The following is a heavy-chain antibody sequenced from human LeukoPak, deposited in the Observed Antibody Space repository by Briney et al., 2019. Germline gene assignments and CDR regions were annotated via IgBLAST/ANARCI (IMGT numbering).Heavy chain of an antibody. D-gene: IGHD1-26*01. CDR1: GCSFTSHY. J-gene: IGHJ5*02. V-gene: IGHV1-46*01. Sequence: ASVKVSCKASGCSFTSHYMHWVRQAPGQGLEWLGLINPTGSSTLYAQKFQGRVTMTRDMSTTTDYMELSSLRSDDTAVYYCARDNSVGDVACWFDPWGQGTLVTVSS. CDR3: ARDNSVGDVACWFDP. CDR2: INPTGSST.